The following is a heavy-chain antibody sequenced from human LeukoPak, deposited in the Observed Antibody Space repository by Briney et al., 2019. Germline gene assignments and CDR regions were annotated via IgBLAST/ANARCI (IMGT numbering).Heavy chain of an antibody. V-gene: IGHV1-46*01. CDR2: INPSGGST. CDR3: ARGLTKYYYDSSGYLYYFDY. D-gene: IGHD3-22*01. J-gene: IGHJ4*02. Sequence: ASVKVSCKASGYSFTSYYIHWVRQAPGQGLEWMGIINPSGGSTSYAQKFQGRVTMTTDTSTSTAYMELRSLRSDDTAVYYCARGLTKYYYDSSGYLYYFDYWGQGTLVTVSS. CDR1: GYSFTSYY.